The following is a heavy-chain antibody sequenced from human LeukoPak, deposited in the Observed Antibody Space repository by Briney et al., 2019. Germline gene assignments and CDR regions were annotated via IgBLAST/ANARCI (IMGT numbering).Heavy chain of an antibody. Sequence: SQTLSLICAISGDSVSSDSAAWNWIRQSPSRGLEWLGRTYYRSKWYNDYVVSVKSRITINPDTSGNQFSLHLKSVTPEDTAVYYCARDSGTYSPYFDYWGQGTLVTVSS. CDR2: TYYRSKWYN. D-gene: IGHD2-21*01. V-gene: IGHV6-1*01. CDR3: ARDSGTYSPYFDY. CDR1: GDSVSSDSAA. J-gene: IGHJ4*02.